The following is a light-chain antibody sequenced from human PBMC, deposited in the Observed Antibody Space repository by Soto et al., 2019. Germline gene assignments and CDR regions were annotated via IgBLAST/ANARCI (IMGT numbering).Light chain of an antibody. CDR1: QSISSN. V-gene: IGKV3-15*01. CDR2: GAS. CDR3: XXXXNWPFT. J-gene: IGKJ3*01. Sequence: EIVMTQSPATLSVSPGERATLSCRASQSISSNLAWYQQKPGQAPRLLIYGASTRATGIPATFSGSGSGTEFTLTISSLXXXXXXXXXXXXXXNWPFTFGPGTKVDIK.